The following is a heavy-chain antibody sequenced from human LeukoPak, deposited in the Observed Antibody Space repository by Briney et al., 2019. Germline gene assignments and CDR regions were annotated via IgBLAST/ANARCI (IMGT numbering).Heavy chain of an antibody. V-gene: IGHV4-4*02. J-gene: IGHJ1*01. CDR1: GGSISSSDW. D-gene: IGHD2-15*01. CDR2: IHHSGST. Sequence: SGTLSLTCAVSGGSISSSDWWSWVRQPPGKGMEWIGEIHHSGSTNFNPSLKSRLTISVDKSKNQFSLKLSSVTAADTAVYYCARGSGDGVAAPPEASFQHWGQGTLVTVSS. CDR3: ARGSGDGVAAPPEASFQH.